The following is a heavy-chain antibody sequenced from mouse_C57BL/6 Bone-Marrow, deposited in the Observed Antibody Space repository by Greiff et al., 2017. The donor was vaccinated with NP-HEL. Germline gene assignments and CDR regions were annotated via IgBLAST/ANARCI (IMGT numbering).Heavy chain of an antibody. CDR1: GFSLTSYG. J-gene: IGHJ1*03. D-gene: IGHD1-1*01. Sequence: TCTVSGFSLTSYGVHWVRQSPGKGLEWLGVIWSGGGTDYNAAFISRLSISKDNSKSQVFFKMTSRQADYTALYYCAREAGYGSCLWYFDVWGTGTTVTVSS. CDR2: IWSGGGT. V-gene: IGHV2-2*01. CDR3: AREAGYGSCLWYFDV.